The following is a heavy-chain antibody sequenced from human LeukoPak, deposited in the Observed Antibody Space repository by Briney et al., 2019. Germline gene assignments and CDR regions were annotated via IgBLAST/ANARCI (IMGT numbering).Heavy chain of an antibody. CDR1: RFTFSSYT. CDR2: ISSSSSYI. V-gene: IGHV3-21*01. D-gene: IGHD4-17*01. J-gene: IGHJ4*02. CDR3: ARDRTTVTTFDY. Sequence: VVFLRCSCAASRFTFSSYTMNWVRQAPGKELKWVSSISSSSSYIYYADSVKGRFTISRDNAKNSLYLQMNTLRAEDTAVYYCARDRTTVTTFDYWGQGTLVTVSS.